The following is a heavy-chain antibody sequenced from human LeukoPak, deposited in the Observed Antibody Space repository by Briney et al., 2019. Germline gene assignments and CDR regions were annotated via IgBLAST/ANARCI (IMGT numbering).Heavy chain of an antibody. V-gene: IGHV4-39*01. J-gene: IGHJ4*02. Sequence: SETLSLTCTVSGCSISSSSYYWGWIRQPPGKGLEWIGSIYYSGSTYYNPSLKSRVTISVDTSKNQFSLKPGSVTAADTAVYYCARHLTYYDFWSGYTGGYLDYWGQGTLVTVSS. CDR3: ARHLTYYDFWSGYTGGYLDY. D-gene: IGHD3-3*01. CDR1: GCSISSSSYY. CDR2: IYYSGST.